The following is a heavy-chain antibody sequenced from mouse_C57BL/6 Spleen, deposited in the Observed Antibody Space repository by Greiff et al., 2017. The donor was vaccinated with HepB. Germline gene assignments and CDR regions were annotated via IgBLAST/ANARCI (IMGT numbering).Heavy chain of an antibody. CDR1: GYAFSSSW. J-gene: IGHJ2*01. CDR3: ARGSSQFPHDY. CDR2: IYPGDGDT. Sequence: VQLKESGPELVKPGASVKISCKASGYAFSSSWMNWVKQRPGKGLEWIGRIYPGDGDTNYNGKFKGKATLTADKSSSTAYMQLSSLTSEDSAVYICARGSSQFPHDYWGQGTTLTVSS. D-gene: IGHD1-1*01. V-gene: IGHV1-82*01.